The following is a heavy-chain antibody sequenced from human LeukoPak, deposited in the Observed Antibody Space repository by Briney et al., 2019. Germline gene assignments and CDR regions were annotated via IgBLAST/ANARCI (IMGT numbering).Heavy chain of an antibody. CDR1: GGSISSYY. Sequence: SETLSLTCTVSGGSISSYYWSWIRQPPGKGLEWIGYIYYSGSTNYNPSLKSRVTISVDTSKNQFSLKLSSVTAADTAVYCCARGAWFGVLTPFDPWGQGTLVTVSS. V-gene: IGHV4-59*01. D-gene: IGHD3-10*01. CDR2: IYYSGST. CDR3: ARGAWFGVLTPFDP. J-gene: IGHJ5*02.